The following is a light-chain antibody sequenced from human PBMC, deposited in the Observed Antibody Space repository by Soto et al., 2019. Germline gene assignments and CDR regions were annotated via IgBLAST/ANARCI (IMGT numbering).Light chain of an antibody. J-gene: IGKJ1*01. CDR2: GAS. CDR3: QHYNEWPPWT. V-gene: IGKV3-15*01. Sequence: DIVMTQSPGTVSVSPGERATLSCRASQSVRNNLAWYQQTPGQAPRLLIFGASTRATGTPARFGGSGSGTAFTLTITSLQSEGFAVYYGQHYNEWPPWTFGQGTKVDIK. CDR1: QSVRNN.